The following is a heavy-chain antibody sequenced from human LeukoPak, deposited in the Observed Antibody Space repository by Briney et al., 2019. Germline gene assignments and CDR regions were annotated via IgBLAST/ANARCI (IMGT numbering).Heavy chain of an antibody. CDR3: ARIGSGSYYGDIDY. CDR2: ISISTENI. V-gene: IGHV3-48*04. D-gene: IGHD3-10*01. J-gene: IGHJ4*02. Sequence: GGSLRLSCAASGFTFSDYNMNWVRQAPGKGLEWISHISISTENIYYAASVKGRFTISRDNAKNSLYLQMNSLRAEDTALYYCARIGSGSYYGDIDYWGQGTLVTVSS. CDR1: GFTFSDYN.